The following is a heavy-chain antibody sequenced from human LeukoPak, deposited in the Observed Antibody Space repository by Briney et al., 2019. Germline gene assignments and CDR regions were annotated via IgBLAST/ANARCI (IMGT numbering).Heavy chain of an antibody. CDR1: GFTFSSYW. CDR3: AKAARKPRDGNNQPKPHYFAY. Sequence: GGSLRLSCAASGFTFSSYWMSSVRQAPGKGLEWVANIKQDGSEKYYVDSVKGRFTISRDNSKNTLYLQMNSLRPEDTALYYCAKAARKPRDGNNQPKPHYFAYWGQGTLVTVSS. CDR2: IKQDGSEK. V-gene: IGHV3-7*03. J-gene: IGHJ4*02. D-gene: IGHD5-24*01.